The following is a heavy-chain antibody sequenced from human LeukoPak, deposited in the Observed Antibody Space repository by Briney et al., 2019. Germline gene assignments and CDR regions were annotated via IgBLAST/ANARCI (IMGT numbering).Heavy chain of an antibody. D-gene: IGHD2-15*01. Sequence: HPGGSLRLSCAASGFTFSSYAMSWVRQAPGKGLGWVSAISGSGGSTYYADSVKGRFTISRDNSKNTLYLQMNSLRAEDTAVYYCAKRPLGYCSGGSCAFDYWGQGTLVTVSS. V-gene: IGHV3-23*01. CDR3: AKRPLGYCSGGSCAFDY. CDR1: GFTFSSYA. CDR2: ISGSGGST. J-gene: IGHJ4*02.